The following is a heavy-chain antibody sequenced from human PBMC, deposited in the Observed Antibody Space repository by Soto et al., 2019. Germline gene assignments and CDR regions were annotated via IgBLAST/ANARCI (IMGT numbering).Heavy chain of an antibody. CDR2: IIPIFGTA. CDR3: ARRLDYDSSGSPWIY. CDR1: GGTFSSYA. J-gene: IGHJ4*02. Sequence: SVKVSCKASGGTFSSYAISWVRQAPGQGLEWMGGIIPIFGTANYAQKLQGRVTITADESTSTAYMELSSLRSEDTAVYYCARRLDYDSSGSPWIYWGQGTLVTVSS. V-gene: IGHV1-69*13. D-gene: IGHD3-22*01.